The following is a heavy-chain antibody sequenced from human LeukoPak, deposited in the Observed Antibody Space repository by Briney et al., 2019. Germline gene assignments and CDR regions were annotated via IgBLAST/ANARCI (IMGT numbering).Heavy chain of an antibody. Sequence: SETLSLTCTVSGGSISNYYWSWLRQPPGKGLEWIGYIHYSGSPNYNPSLKSRVSISVDTSKNQFSLKLNSVTAADTAVYYCARTTEDCSSTSCYQYWFDPWGQGTLVTVSS. D-gene: IGHD2-2*01. J-gene: IGHJ5*02. CDR2: IHYSGSP. CDR3: ARTTEDCSSTSCYQYWFDP. V-gene: IGHV4-59*01. CDR1: GGSISNYY.